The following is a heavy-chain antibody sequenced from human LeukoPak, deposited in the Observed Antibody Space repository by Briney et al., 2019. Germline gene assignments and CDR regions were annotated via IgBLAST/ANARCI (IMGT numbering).Heavy chain of an antibody. D-gene: IGHD3-16*02. CDR1: GGSISSSSYY. J-gene: IGHJ4*02. CDR2: IYYSGST. Sequence: PSETLSLTCTVSGGSISSSSYYWGWIRQPPGKGLEWIGSIYYSGSTYYSPSLKSRVTISVDTSKNQFSLKLSSVTAADTAVYYCARLGSGPYDYVWGSYHPYYFDYWGQGTLVTVSS. CDR3: ARLGSGPYDYVWGSYHPYYFDY. V-gene: IGHV4-39*01.